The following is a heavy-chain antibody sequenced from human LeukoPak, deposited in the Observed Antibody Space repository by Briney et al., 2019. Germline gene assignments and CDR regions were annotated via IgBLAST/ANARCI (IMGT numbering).Heavy chain of an antibody. Sequence: GESLKISCMGSGSSFTSYWIAWVRQMPGKGLEWMGIIYPGYSDTRYSPSFQGQVTISADKSISTAYLQWSSLKASDTAMYYCARQECSGGSCYSSYWGQGTLVTVSS. CDR2: IYPGYSDT. V-gene: IGHV5-51*01. CDR3: ARQECSGGSCYSSY. CDR1: GSSFTSYW. J-gene: IGHJ4*02. D-gene: IGHD2-15*01.